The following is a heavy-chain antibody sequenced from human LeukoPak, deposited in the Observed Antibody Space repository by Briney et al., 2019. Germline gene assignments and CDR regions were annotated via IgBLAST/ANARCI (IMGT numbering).Heavy chain of an antibody. D-gene: IGHD4-17*01. CDR3: YGDYAPGPYYFDY. J-gene: IGHJ4*02. V-gene: IGHV3-15*01. CDR1: GFTFSNAW. CDR2: IKSKTDGGTT. Sequence: GGSLRLSCAASGFTFSNAWMSWVRQAPGKGLKWVGRIKSKTDGGTTDYVAPVKGRFTISRDDSKNTLYLQMNSLKTEDTAVYYCYGDYAPGPYYFDYWGQGTLVTVSS.